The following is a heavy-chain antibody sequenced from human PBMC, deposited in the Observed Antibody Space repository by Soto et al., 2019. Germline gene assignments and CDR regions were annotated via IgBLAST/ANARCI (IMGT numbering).Heavy chain of an antibody. V-gene: IGHV3-23*01. D-gene: IGHD5-18*01. CDR3: ARPNGGYSYNYGMDV. Sequence: GGSLRLSCAASGFPFSTYGMNWVRQAPGKGLEWVSAISGSGGSTYYADSVKGRFTISRDKSTNTLYLQMNSLRAEDTAVYYCARPNGGYSYNYGMDVWGQGTTVTVSS. CDR1: GFPFSTYG. J-gene: IGHJ6*02. CDR2: ISGSGGST.